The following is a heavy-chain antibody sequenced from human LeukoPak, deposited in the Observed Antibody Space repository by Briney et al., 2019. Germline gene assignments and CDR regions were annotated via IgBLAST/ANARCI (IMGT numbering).Heavy chain of an antibody. D-gene: IGHD1-26*01. V-gene: IGHV1-2*02. Sequence: VSVTVSFKASGYTFTGYYMHWVRQAPGQGLEWMVWINPNSGDTNYAQKFQGRVTMTTDTSTSTASMELRSLRSDDTAVYYCARDHAAGWELPLNWFDPWGQGTLVTVSS. CDR2: INPNSGDT. CDR3: ARDHAAGWELPLNWFDP. J-gene: IGHJ5*02. CDR1: GYTFTGYY.